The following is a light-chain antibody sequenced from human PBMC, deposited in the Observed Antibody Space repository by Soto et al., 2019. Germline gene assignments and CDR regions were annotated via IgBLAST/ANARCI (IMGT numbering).Light chain of an antibody. CDR1: QSISSY. J-gene: IGKJ1*01. CDR2: AAS. V-gene: IGKV1-39*01. Sequence: DIQMTQSPPSLSASVGDRVTITCRASQSISSYLNWYQQKPWKAPKLLIYAASSLQSGVPSRFSGSGSGTDFTLIISSLQPEDFATYYCQQRYSTLWTFGQGTKVEIK. CDR3: QQRYSTLWT.